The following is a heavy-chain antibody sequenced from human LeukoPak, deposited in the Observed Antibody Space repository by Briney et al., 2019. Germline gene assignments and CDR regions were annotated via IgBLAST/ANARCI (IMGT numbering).Heavy chain of an antibody. CDR3: AKHGSSGYTFGKDY. CDR1: GFTFSSYA. J-gene: IGHJ4*02. Sequence: PGGSLRLACAASGFTFSSYAMSWVRQAPGKGLEWVSAISGSGGSTFYADSVKGRFTISRDNSKNTLYLQMNSLRAEDTAVYYCAKHGSSGYTFGKDYWGQGTLVTVSS. D-gene: IGHD3-22*01. V-gene: IGHV3-23*01. CDR2: ISGSGGST.